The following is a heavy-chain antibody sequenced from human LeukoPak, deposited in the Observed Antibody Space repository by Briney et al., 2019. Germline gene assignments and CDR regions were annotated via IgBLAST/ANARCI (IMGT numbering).Heavy chain of an antibody. Sequence: SETLSLTCTVSGGSISSGASDWGWIRQHPKRGLEWVGYINHSGSTYYNPSLGSRVTMSVDTSKNQFSLKLGSVTAADSAVYYCARAARQGFTMIVVPFFYFDLWGRGTLVTVSS. CDR1: GGSISSGASD. CDR2: INHSGST. V-gene: IGHV4-31*03. D-gene: IGHD3-22*01. CDR3: ARAARQGFTMIVVPFFYFDL. J-gene: IGHJ2*01.